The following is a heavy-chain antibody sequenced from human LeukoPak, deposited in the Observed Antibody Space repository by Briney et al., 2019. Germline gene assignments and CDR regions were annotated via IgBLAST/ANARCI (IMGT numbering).Heavy chain of an antibody. D-gene: IGHD3-10*01. CDR3: ARGTGVRGRNAFDI. CDR2: INHSGSN. Sequence: SETLSLTCALYGGSFSGYYWSWIRQPPGKGREWIGEINHSGSNNYKPSLKSRVTISVDTSRNQFSLKLSSVTAADTAVYYCARGTGVRGRNAFDIWGQGTMVTVSS. V-gene: IGHV4-34*01. CDR1: GGSFSGYY. J-gene: IGHJ3*02.